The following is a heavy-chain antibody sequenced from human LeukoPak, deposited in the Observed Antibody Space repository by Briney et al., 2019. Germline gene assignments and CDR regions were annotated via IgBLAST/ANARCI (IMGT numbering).Heavy chain of an antibody. D-gene: IGHD3-10*01. CDR3: ATVYYGSGHDAFDI. CDR2: FDPEDGET. CDR1: GYTLTELS. Sequence: ASVKVSCKVSGYTLTELSMHWVRQAPGKGLERMGGFDPEDGETIYAQKFQGRVTMTEDTSTDTAYMELSSLRSEDTAVYYCATVYYGSGHDAFDIWGQGTMVTVSS. J-gene: IGHJ3*02. V-gene: IGHV1-24*01.